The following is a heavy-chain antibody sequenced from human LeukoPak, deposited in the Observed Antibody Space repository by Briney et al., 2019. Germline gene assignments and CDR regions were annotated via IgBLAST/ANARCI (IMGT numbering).Heavy chain of an antibody. D-gene: IGHD2-2*01. CDR3: AREGGHCSSTSCYWDY. J-gene: IGHJ4*02. CDR1: GGTFSSYA. CDR2: IIPIFGTA. Sequence: SVKVSCKASGGTFSSYAISWVRQAPGQGLEWMGGIIPIFGTANYAQKFQGRVTITADESTSTAYMELSSLRSEDTAVYYCAREGGHCSSTSCYWDYWGQGTLVTVSS. V-gene: IGHV1-69*13.